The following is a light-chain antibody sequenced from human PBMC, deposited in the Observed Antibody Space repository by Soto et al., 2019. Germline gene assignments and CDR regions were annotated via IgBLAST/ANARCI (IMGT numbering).Light chain of an antibody. CDR3: AAWDDSLSGVV. CDR1: SSNIRGNS. V-gene: IGLV1-44*01. CDR2: SSN. J-gene: IGLJ2*01. Sequence: QAVVTQTPSASGTPGQRVTISCSGSSSNIRGNSVNWYQQLPGTAPRLLIYSSNQRPLGVPDRFSGSKSGTSASLAISGLQSEDEADYYCAAWDDSLSGVVFGGGTKLTVL.